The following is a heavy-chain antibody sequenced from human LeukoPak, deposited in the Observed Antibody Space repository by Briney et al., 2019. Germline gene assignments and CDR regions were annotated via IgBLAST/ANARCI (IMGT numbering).Heavy chain of an antibody. Sequence: ASVKVPCKAFGYTFTGYYMHWVRQAPGQGLEWMGWINPNSGGTNYAQKFQGRVSMTRDTSISTVYMELSRLRSDDTAVYYCARDLDRFFDYWGQGTLVTVSS. V-gene: IGHV1-2*02. J-gene: IGHJ4*02. CDR3: ARDLDRFFDY. D-gene: IGHD3-9*01. CDR1: GYTFTGYY. CDR2: INPNSGGT.